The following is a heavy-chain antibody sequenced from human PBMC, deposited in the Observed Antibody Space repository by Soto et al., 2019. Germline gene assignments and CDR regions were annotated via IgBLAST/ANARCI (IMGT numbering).Heavy chain of an antibody. V-gene: IGHV3-23*01. CDR3: AKDRGFIDPFDY. CDR1: GFAFSSYA. Sequence: GGSLRLSCAASGFAFSSYAMSWVRQAPGKGLEWVSSISGSTSGTYYADAVKGRFTISRDNSNNTLYLQMNSLSAEDTAVYYFAKDRGFIDPFDYWGQGALVNVSS. CDR2: ISGSTSGT. J-gene: IGHJ4*02. D-gene: IGHD3-16*02.